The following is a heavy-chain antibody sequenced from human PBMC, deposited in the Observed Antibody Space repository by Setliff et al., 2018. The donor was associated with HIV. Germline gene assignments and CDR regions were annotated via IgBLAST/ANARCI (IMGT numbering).Heavy chain of an antibody. Sequence: GGSLRLSCAASGFTFSSYSMNWVRQAPGKGLEWVSYIGSSSSTIYYADSVKGRFSISRDNSKNSLYLQMISLRAEDTALYYCARHGNWEFDYWGQGTLVTVSS. J-gene: IGHJ4*02. CDR1: GFTFSSYS. D-gene: IGHD7-27*01. CDR2: IGSSSSTI. V-gene: IGHV3-48*01. CDR3: ARHGNWEFDY.